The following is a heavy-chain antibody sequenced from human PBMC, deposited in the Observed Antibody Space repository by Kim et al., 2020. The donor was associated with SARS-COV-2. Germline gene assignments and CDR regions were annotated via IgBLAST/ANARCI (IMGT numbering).Heavy chain of an antibody. CDR2: IGGNGGNT. Sequence: GGSLRLSCAASGFTFSSYAMHWVRQAPGKGLEYVSFIGGNGGNTYYADSVKGRFTISRDNSENTLYLQVSSLRTEDMAVYFCARSAPDSTGYFDYWGQGT. CDR1: GFTFSSYA. CDR3: ARSAPDSTGYFDY. J-gene: IGHJ4*02. D-gene: IGHD3-22*01. V-gene: IGHV3-64*02.